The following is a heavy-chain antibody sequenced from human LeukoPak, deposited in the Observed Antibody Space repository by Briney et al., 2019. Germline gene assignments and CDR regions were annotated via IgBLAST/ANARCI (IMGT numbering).Heavy chain of an antibody. CDR2: IYYSGST. CDR3: ARVGDDYSNYHFDY. CDR1: GGSISNSSYY. D-gene: IGHD4-11*01. Sequence: SETLSLTCTVSGGSISNSSYYWGWIRRPPGKGLEWIGSIYYSGSTYYNPSLKSRVTISVDKSKNQFSLKLSSVTAADTAVYYCARVGDDYSNYHFDYWGQGTLVTVSS. J-gene: IGHJ4*02. V-gene: IGHV4-39*07.